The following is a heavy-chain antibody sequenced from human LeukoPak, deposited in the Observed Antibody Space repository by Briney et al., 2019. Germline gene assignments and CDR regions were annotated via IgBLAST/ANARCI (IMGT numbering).Heavy chain of an antibody. CDR1: GASISSGGYY. CDR3: ARDGYNSGYFDY. J-gene: IGHJ4*01. D-gene: IGHD5-24*01. CDR2: IYYSRST. V-gene: IGHV4-30-4*01. Sequence: NASETLSLTCTVSGASISSGGYYWNWIRQPPGKGLEWIGYIYYSRSTSYSPSLKSRLTISVDTTKNQFSLKLSSVTAADTAVYYCARDGYNSGYFDYWGHGTLVTVSS.